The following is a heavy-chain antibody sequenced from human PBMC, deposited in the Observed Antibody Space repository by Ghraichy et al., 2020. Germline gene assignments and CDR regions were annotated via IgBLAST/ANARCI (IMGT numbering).Heavy chain of an antibody. CDR3: AKDHPSKAVVAAKGGFDY. CDR2: VWYDGTNK. D-gene: IGHD2-15*01. Sequence: GGSLRLSCAASGFIFRSYHMHWVRQAPGKGLERVAVVWYDGTNKYYADSLKGRFTVSRDNSKNTVYLQMNTLRPEDTAMYYCAKDHPSKAVVAAKGGFDYLGQVTLVTVSS. CDR1: GFIFRSYH. J-gene: IGHJ4*02. V-gene: IGHV3-33*06.